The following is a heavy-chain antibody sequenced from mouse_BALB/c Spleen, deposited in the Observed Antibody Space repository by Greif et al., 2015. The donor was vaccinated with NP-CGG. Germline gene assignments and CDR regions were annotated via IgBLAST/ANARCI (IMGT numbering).Heavy chain of an antibody. CDR3: AKRETMIPFAY. Sequence: LQESGPGLVAPSQSLSITCTVSGFSLTSYGVSWVRQPPGKGLEWLGVIWGDGSTNYHSALISRLSISKDNSKSXVFLNLNSLQTDDTATYDCAKRETMIPFAYWGQGTLVTVSA. CDR1: GFSLTSYG. J-gene: IGHJ3*01. D-gene: IGHD2-4*01. CDR2: IWGDGST. V-gene: IGHV2-3*01.